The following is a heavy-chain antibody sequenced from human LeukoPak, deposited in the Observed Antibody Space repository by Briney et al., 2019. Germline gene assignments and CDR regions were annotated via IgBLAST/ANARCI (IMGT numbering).Heavy chain of an antibody. J-gene: IGHJ4*02. CDR1: GGSFSGYY. CDR3: ARHSYGDYEQCFDY. D-gene: IGHD4-17*01. CDR2: INHSGST. Sequence: SETLSLTCAVYGGSFSGYYWSWIRQPPGKGLEWMGEINHSGSTNYNPSLKSRVTISVDTSKNQFSLKLSSVTAADTAVYYCARHSYGDYEQCFDYWGQGTLVTVSS. V-gene: IGHV4-34*01.